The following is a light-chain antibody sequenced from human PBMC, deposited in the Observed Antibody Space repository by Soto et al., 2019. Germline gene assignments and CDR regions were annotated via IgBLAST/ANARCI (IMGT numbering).Light chain of an antibody. V-gene: IGKV1-12*01. Sequence: DIQMTQSPSSVSASVGDRVTISCRASQRMANWVAWYQQKPGKAPHLLIYAASTLQSGAPSRFSGSGSGTDFIFNISSLQPEDSATYYCQQASSFPFTFGPGTKVDV. CDR3: QQASSFPFT. J-gene: IGKJ3*01. CDR2: AAS. CDR1: QRMANW.